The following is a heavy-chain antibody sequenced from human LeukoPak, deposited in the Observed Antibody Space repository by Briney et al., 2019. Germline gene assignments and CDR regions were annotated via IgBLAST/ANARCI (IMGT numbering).Heavy chain of an antibody. D-gene: IGHD3-3*01. CDR2: INPNSGAT. CDR3: ARYPYYDFWSGYPQNPYYFDY. CDR1: GYTFSDSY. V-gene: IGHV1-2*02. J-gene: IGHJ4*02. Sequence: ASVKVSCKASGYTFSDSYMHWVRQAPGQGLEWMGWINPNSGATNYAEKFQGRVTMTRDTSISTAYMELRSLRSDDTAVYYCARYPYYDFWSGYPQNPYYFDYWGQGTLVTVSS.